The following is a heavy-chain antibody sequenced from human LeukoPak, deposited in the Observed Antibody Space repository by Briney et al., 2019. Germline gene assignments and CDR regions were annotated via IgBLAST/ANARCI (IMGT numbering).Heavy chain of an antibody. J-gene: IGHJ4*02. V-gene: IGHV4-59*04. CDR3: ARKPIVNSAWYYFDY. CDR2: IYYSGSA. D-gene: IGHD3-22*01. CDR1: GGSISSYY. Sequence: SETLSLTCTVSGGSISSYYWSWIRQPPGKGLEWIGNIYYSGSAYYNPSLKSRVTMSVDTSKNQFSLKLSSVTAADTAVYYCARKPIVNSAWYYFDYWGQGTLVTVSS.